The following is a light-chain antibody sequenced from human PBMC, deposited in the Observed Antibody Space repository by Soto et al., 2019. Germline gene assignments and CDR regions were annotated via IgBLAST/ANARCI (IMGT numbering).Light chain of an antibody. J-gene: IGKJ2*01. CDR1: QSVNTY. Sequence: EIVLTQSPATLSLSPGERATLSCRASQSVNTYLAWYQQKPGQAPRLLFYDASNRATGIPGRFSASGSGTDFTLTISSLEPEDFAIYYCLQRSNWPPMYTFGQGTKLEI. V-gene: IGKV3-11*01. CDR2: DAS. CDR3: LQRSNWPPMYT.